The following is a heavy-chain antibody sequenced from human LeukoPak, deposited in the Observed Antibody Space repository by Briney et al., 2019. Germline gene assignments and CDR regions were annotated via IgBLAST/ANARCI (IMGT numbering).Heavy chain of an antibody. V-gene: IGHV1-24*01. CDR1: GYTLTELS. D-gene: IGHD6-13*01. CDR2: FDPEDGET. CDR3: AIRQGYSSSWYDNWFDP. Sequence: GASVKVSCKVSGYTLTELSMHWVRQAPGKGLEWMGGFDPEDGETIYAQKFQGRVTMTEDTSTDTAYMELSSLRSEDTAVYYCAIRQGYSSSWYDNWFDPWGQGTLVTVSS. J-gene: IGHJ5*02.